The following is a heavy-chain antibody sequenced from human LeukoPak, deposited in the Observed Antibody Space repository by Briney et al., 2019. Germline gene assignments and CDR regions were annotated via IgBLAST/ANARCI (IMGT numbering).Heavy chain of an antibody. Sequence: PGGSLRLSCAASGFTFSSYGMYWVRQAPGKGLEWVAVISYDGSNKYYADSVKGRFTISRDNSKNTLYLQMNSLRAEDTAVYYCAKDDYGGNPRLNYYYGMDVWGQGTTVTVSS. D-gene: IGHD4-23*01. CDR2: ISYDGSNK. V-gene: IGHV3-30*18. J-gene: IGHJ6*02. CDR3: AKDDYGGNPRLNYYYGMDV. CDR1: GFTFSSYG.